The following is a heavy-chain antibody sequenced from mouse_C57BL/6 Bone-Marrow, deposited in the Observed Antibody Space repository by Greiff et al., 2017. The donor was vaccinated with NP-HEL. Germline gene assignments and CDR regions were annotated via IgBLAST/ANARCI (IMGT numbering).Heavy chain of an antibody. Sequence: VKLQESGTVLARPGASVKMSCTTSGYTFTSYCLHLVNQRPGQGLEWLGVIYPGNSATSYTPKFTGQANLTAVPSASTAYMELSSLTNEDSAVYYCTKGRGYGNYFMDYGGQGTSVTVSS. CDR1: GYTFTSYC. J-gene: IGHJ4*01. CDR3: TKGRGYGNYFMDY. D-gene: IGHD2-1*01. V-gene: IGHV1-5*01. CDR2: IYPGNSAT.